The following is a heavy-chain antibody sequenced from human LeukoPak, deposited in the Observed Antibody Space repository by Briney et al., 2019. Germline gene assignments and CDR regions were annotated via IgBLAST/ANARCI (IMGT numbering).Heavy chain of an antibody. CDR2: ISSSSSYI. V-gene: IGHV3-21*01. J-gene: IGHJ4*02. Sequence: GGSLRLSCAASGFTFSSYSMNSVRQAPGKGLEWVSSISSSSSYIYYADSVKGRFTISRDNAKNSLYLQMNSLRAEDTAVYYCARAYARTGGPLDYWGQGTLVTVSS. CDR1: GFTFSSYS. D-gene: IGHD7-27*01. CDR3: ARAYARTGGPLDY.